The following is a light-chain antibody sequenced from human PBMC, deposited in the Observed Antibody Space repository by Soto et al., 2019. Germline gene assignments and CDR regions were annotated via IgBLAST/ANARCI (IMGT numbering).Light chain of an antibody. CDR2: DVT. V-gene: IGLV2-11*01. CDR3: CSYAGSNTFV. Sequence: QSALTQPRSVSGSPGQSVTISCTGTSSDVGGYNYVSWYQQHPGKAPKFMIYDVTKRPSGVPDRFSGSKSGNTASLSISGLQAEDEADYYCCSYAGSNTFVFGTGTKVTVL. J-gene: IGLJ1*01. CDR1: SSDVGGYNY.